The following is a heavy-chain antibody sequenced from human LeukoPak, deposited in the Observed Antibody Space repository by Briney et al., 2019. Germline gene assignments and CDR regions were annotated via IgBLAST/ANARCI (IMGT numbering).Heavy chain of an antibody. CDR3: ARDQWLQSDYYMDV. V-gene: IGHV3-48*04. Sequence: GGSLRLSCAASGLTISSYSMNWVRQAPGKGLQWVSYISSSSSTIYYADSVKGRFTISRDNAKNSLYLQMNSLRAEDTAVYYCARDQWLQSDYYMDVWGKGTTVTVSS. J-gene: IGHJ6*03. CDR1: GLTISSYS. CDR2: ISSSSSTI. D-gene: IGHD5-18*01.